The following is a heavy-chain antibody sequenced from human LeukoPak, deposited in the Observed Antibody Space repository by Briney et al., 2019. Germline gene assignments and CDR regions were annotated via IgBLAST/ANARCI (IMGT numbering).Heavy chain of an antibody. Sequence: SKTLSLTCTVSGGSISSSSYYWGWIRQPPGKGLEWIGSIYYSGSTYYNPSLKSRVTISVDTSKNQFSLKLSSVTAADTAVYYCARHEGNCSGGSCYSNYYYYMDVWGKGTTVTVSS. CDR2: IYYSGST. V-gene: IGHV4-39*01. CDR1: GGSISSSSYY. D-gene: IGHD2-15*01. J-gene: IGHJ6*03. CDR3: ARHEGNCSGGSCYSNYYYYMDV.